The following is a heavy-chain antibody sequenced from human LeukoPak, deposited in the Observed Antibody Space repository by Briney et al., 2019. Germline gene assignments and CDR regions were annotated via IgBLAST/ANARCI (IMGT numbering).Heavy chain of an antibody. J-gene: IGHJ4*02. D-gene: IGHD3-10*01. CDR3: AKAGDYYGSGSYYSY. CDR2: ISGSGGST. CDR1: GFTFSSYV. V-gene: IGHV3-23*01. Sequence: GGSLRLSCAASGFTFSSYVMSWVRQAPGKGLEWVSAISGSGGSTYYADSVKGRFTISRDNSKNTLYLQMNSLRAEDTAVYYCAKAGDYYGSGSYYSYWGQGTLVTVSS.